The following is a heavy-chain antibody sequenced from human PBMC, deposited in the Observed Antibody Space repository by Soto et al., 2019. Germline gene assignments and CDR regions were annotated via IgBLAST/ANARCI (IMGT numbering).Heavy chain of an antibody. CDR1: GGSVSSGSYY. CDR2: IYYSGST. Sequence: QVQLQESGPGLVKPSETLSLTCTVSGGSVSSGSYYWSWIRQPPGKGLEWIGYIYYSGSTNYNPSLKSRVAMSTDTSKNQFSLKLSSVTAADTAVYYCARGGGGSRWYPPWFDPWGQGSLVTVSS. J-gene: IGHJ5*02. V-gene: IGHV4-61*01. CDR3: ARGGGGSRWYPPWFDP. D-gene: IGHD6-13*01.